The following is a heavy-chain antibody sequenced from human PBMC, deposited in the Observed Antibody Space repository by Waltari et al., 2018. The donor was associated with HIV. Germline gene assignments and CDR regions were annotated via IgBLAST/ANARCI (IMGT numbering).Heavy chain of an antibody. CDR1: GFTFSGGA. CDR3: TGQGGIATFGVVVDV. D-gene: IGHD3-3*01. CDR2: IRNKANSYAT. V-gene: IGHV3-73*01. Sequence: EVQLVESGGGLVQPGGSLKLSCAASGFTFSGGARDGVRQASGKGLELIGRIRNKANSYATAYAASVKGRFTVSRDDSKNTAFLQMSSLKIEDTAVYYCTGQGGIATFGVVVDVWGQGTTVIV. J-gene: IGHJ6*02.